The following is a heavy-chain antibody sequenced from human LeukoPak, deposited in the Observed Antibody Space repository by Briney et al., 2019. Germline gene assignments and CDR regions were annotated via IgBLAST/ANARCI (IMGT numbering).Heavy chain of an antibody. V-gene: IGHV3-23*01. J-gene: IGHJ4*02. D-gene: IGHD2-15*01. CDR1: GFTFSSHA. CDR2: ISGSGGTT. Sequence: GGSLRLSCAASGFTFSSHAMSWVRQAPGKGLEWVSGISGSGGTTYYADSVKGRFTISRDNSKNTQHLQMNSLRAEDTAVYYCAKPFDVVVVVAAAGASGFDYWGQGTLVTVSS. CDR3: AKPFDVVVVVAAAGASGFDY.